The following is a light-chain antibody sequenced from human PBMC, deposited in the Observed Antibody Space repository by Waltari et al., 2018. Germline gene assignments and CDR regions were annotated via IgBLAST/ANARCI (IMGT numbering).Light chain of an antibody. CDR3: SSYASSGTLV. V-gene: IGLV2-14*01. J-gene: IGLJ1*01. CDR2: EVN. Sequence: QSALTQPASVSGSPGQSITISCPGTSSAVGGSTFSPWYQVHPGKVPKLIIYEVNRRPSGVSNRFSGSKSGNTASLTISGLQAEDEADFYCSSYASSGTLVFGSGTKVTVL. CDR1: SSAVGGSTF.